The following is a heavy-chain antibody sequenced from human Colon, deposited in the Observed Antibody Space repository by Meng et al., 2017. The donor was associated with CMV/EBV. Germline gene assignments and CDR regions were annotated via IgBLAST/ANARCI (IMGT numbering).Heavy chain of an antibody. D-gene: IGHD6-19*01. CDR2: MRSDGSDK. CDR3: AKVDESRGWEYFDY. CDR1: GFNFNSYG. V-gene: IGHV3-30*02. J-gene: IGHJ4*02. Sequence: GESLKISCAASGFNFNSYGMHWVRQAPGKGLDWVAFMRSDGSDKFYAESVKGRFTISRDISKNTLYLQMNSLRAADTALYYCAKVDESRGWEYFDYWGQGTLVTVSS.